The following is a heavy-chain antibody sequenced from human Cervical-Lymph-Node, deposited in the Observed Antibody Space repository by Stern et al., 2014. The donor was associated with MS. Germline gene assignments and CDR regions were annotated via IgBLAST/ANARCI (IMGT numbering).Heavy chain of an antibody. CDR3: ARGRGGNYRYYFDY. CDR2: ISSGDSYI. Sequence: EVQLVESGGGLVQPGGSLRLSCAASGFTFSSYSMNWVRQAPGKGLEWVASISSGDSYIYYADSLKGRFTISRDNAKNSLYLQMNSLRAEDTAVYYCARGRGGNYRYYFDYWGQGTLVTVSS. CDR1: GFTFSSYS. D-gene: IGHD4-23*01. J-gene: IGHJ4*02. V-gene: IGHV3-21*01.